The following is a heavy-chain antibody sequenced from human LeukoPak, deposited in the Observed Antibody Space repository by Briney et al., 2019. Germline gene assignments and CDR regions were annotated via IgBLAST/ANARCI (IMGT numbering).Heavy chain of an antibody. V-gene: IGHV3-30-3*01. J-gene: IGHJ4*02. CDR3: ARGSCSGGSCYWSFDY. CDR1: GLTFSSYA. Sequence: PGGSLRLSCAASGLTFSSYAMHWVRQAPGKGLEWVAVISYDGSNKYYADSVKGRFTISRDNSKNTLYLQMNSLRAEDTAVYYCARGSCSGGSCYWSFDYWGQGTLVTVSS. D-gene: IGHD2-15*01. CDR2: ISYDGSNK.